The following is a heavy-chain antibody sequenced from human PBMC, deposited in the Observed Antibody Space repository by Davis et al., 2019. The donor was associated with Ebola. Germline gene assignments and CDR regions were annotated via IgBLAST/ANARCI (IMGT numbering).Heavy chain of an antibody. CDR3: ARLSGLFSSSSGALYFDL. Sequence: SETLSLTCSVSGGSISSGTYYWGWVRQPPGKGLEWIGSIYYNGRTYYSSSLEGRVTILLETSKNQFSLKLRSVTAADTAVYFCARLSGLFSSSSGALYFDLWGRGTLVSVSS. D-gene: IGHD6-6*01. J-gene: IGHJ2*01. CDR1: GGSISSGTYY. V-gene: IGHV4-39*07. CDR2: IYYNGRT.